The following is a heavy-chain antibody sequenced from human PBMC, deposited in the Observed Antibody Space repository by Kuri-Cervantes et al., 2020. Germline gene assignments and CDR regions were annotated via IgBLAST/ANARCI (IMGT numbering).Heavy chain of an antibody. D-gene: IGHD3-10*01. Sequence: GGSLRLSCAASGFTFSSYAMSWVRQAPGKGLEWVSAISGSGGSTYYADSVKGRFTISRDNSKNTLYLQMNSLRAGDTAVYYCAKVLITMVRGVQPYFDYWGQGTLVTVSS. CDR1: GFTFSSYA. V-gene: IGHV3-23*01. CDR2: ISGSGGST. CDR3: AKVLITMVRGVQPYFDY. J-gene: IGHJ4*02.